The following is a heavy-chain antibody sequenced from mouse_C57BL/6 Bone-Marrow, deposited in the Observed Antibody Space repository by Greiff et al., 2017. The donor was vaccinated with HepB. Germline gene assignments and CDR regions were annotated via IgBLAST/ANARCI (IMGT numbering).Heavy chain of an antibody. CDR2: IDPSDSYT. CDR3: ATTYWYFDV. V-gene: IGHV1-59*01. J-gene: IGHJ1*03. Sequence: VQLQESGAELVRPGTSVKLSCKASGYTFTSYWMHWVKQRPGQGLEWIGVIDPSDSYTNYNQKFKGKATLTVDTSSSTAYMQLSSLTSEDSAVYYCATTYWYFDVWGTGTTVTVSS. CDR1: GYTFTSYW.